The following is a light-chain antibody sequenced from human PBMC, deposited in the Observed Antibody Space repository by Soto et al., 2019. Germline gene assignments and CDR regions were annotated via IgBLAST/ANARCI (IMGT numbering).Light chain of an antibody. CDR3: CSFAGLNTLL. CDR1: SSDVGSYNL. CDR2: EGS. V-gene: IGLV2-23*01. J-gene: IGLJ2*01. Sequence: QSVLTQPASVSGSPGQSITISCTGTSSDVGSYNLVSWYQQDPGKAPKLMIYEGSKRPSGVSNRFSGSKSGNTASLTISGLQAEDEADYYCCSFAGLNTLLFGGGTKVTVL.